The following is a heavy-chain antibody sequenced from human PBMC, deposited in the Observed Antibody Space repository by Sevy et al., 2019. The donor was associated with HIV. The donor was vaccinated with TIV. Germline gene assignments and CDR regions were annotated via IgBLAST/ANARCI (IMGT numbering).Heavy chain of an antibody. V-gene: IGHV3-23*01. J-gene: IGHJ4*02. CDR3: RGVGTTTNFDY. Sequence: GGSLRLSCAASGFIFNSYGMSWVRQAPGKGMEWVSGISGSGGSIYYADSVKGRFTISRDNFKNTLYLQMNSLRAEDTAVYYCRGVGTTTNFDYWGQGNLVTVSS. CDR1: GFIFNSYG. CDR2: ISGSGGSI. D-gene: IGHD1-26*01.